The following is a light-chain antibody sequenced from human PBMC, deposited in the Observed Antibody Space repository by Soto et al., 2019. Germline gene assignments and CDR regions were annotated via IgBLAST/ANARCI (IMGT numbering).Light chain of an antibody. CDR1: QGIANY. Sequence: DIRMTQSPSSLSASMGDRVTITCRASQGIANYLAWYQQKPGKVPKLLIYAASTLQSGVPSRFSGSGSGTDFTLTISSLQPEDVATYYCQKSNSAPRTFGQGTKVEIK. CDR2: AAS. J-gene: IGKJ1*01. V-gene: IGKV1-27*01. CDR3: QKSNSAPRT.